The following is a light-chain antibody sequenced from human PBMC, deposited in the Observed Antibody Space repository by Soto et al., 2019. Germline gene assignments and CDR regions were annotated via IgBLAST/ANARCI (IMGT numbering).Light chain of an antibody. CDR2: EVT. CDR3: CSYAVIITWV. Sequence: QSALTQPASVSGSPGQSITISCTGTSNDIGGHNHVSWYQQHPGNSPKLIIYEVTERPSGVSNRFSASKSGTTASLTISGLQAEDEADYYSCSYAVIITWVCGGGTKVTVL. CDR1: SNDIGGHNH. J-gene: IGLJ3*02. V-gene: IGLV2-23*02.